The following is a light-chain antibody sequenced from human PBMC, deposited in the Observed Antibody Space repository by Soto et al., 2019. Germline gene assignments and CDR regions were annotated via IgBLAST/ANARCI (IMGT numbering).Light chain of an antibody. CDR1: SSDVGAYNY. CDR3: SSYAHGSIYV. CDR2: EVS. J-gene: IGLJ1*01. V-gene: IGLV2-14*01. Sequence: QSAVTQPASVSGSPGQSVTISCTGTSSDVGAYNYVSWYQLHPGKAPKLLISEVSNRPSGVSSRFSGSKSGNTASLTISGLQAEDEADYYCSSYAHGSIYVFGTGTKCTVL.